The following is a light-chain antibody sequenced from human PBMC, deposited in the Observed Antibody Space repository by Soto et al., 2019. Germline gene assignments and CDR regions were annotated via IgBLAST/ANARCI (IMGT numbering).Light chain of an antibody. CDR3: CSYAGPSPFV. CDR2: EGN. J-gene: IGLJ1*01. Sequence: QSALTQPPSVSGSPGQSITISCTGTSSDVGSYNLVSWYQQHPGKAPKLMIYEGNKRPSGVSNRFSGSKSANTASLTISGLPTEDGADYYCCSYAGPSPFVFGTGTKVTVL. CDR1: SSDVGSYNL. V-gene: IGLV2-23*01.